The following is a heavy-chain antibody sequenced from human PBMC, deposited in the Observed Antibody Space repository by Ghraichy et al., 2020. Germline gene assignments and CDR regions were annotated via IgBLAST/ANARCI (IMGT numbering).Heavy chain of an antibody. V-gene: IGHV4-39*02. J-gene: IGHJ4*02. D-gene: IGHD2-15*01. CDR3: ARETVSERGCSGGSCHDY. Sequence: SETLSLTCTVSGGSISSSSYYWGWIRQPPGKGLEWIGSIYYSGSTYYNPSLKSRVTISVDTSKNQFSLKLSSVTAADTAVYYCARETVSERGCSGGSCHDYWGQGTLVTVSS. CDR2: IYYSGST. CDR1: GGSISSSSYY.